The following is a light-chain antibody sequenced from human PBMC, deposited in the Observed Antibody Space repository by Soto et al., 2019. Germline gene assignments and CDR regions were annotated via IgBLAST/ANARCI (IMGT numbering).Light chain of an antibody. CDR3: SSYTSSSTWV. Sequence: QSVLTQPASVSGSPGQSITISCAGTSSDVGGYNYVSWYQQHPGNAPKLMIYEVSNRPSGVSNRFSGSKSGNTASLTISGLQAEDEADYYCSSYTSSSTWVFXTGTKVTVL. CDR1: SSDVGGYNY. V-gene: IGLV2-14*01. CDR2: EVS. J-gene: IGLJ1*01.